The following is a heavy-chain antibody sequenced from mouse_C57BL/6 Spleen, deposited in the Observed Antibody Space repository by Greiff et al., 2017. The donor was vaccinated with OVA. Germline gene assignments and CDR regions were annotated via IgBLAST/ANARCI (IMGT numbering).Heavy chain of an antibody. CDR2: ISSGSSTI. D-gene: IGHD1-1*01. V-gene: IGHV5-17*01. J-gene: IGHJ3*01. Sequence: EVQGVESGGGLVKPGGSLKLSCAASGFTFSDYGMHWVRQAPEKGLEWVAYISSGSSTIYYADTVKGRFTISRDNAKNTLFLQMTSLRSEDTAMYYCARRGTTVVGPGFAYWGQGTLVTVSA. CDR3: ARRGTTVVGPGFAY. CDR1: GFTFSDYG.